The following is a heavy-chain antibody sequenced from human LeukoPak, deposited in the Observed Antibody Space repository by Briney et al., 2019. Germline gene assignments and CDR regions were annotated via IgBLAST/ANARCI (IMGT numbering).Heavy chain of an antibody. CDR1: GFTFSNYA. J-gene: IGHJ4*02. D-gene: IGHD4-17*01. Sequence: GGSLRLSCAASGFTFSNYAMNWVRQAPGKGLEWVSGLSDSGGSTYYADSVKGRFTISRDNSKNTLYLQMNSLRAEDTAVYYCAKVAYDYGDYFDYWGQGTWSPSPQ. CDR2: LSDSGGST. CDR3: AKVAYDYGDYFDY. V-gene: IGHV3-23*01.